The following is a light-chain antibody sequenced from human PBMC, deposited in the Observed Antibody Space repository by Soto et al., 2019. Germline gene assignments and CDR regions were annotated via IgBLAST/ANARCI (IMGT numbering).Light chain of an antibody. V-gene: IGLV2-14*01. CDR2: EVS. J-gene: IGLJ1*01. CDR1: SSDVGAYNS. Sequence: QSVLTQPASVSGSPGQSITISCSGTSSDVGAYNSVSWYQQRPGQVPKLMIYEVSNRPSGVSNRFSGSKSGNTASLTISGLQAEDEADYYCSSYTGSSTVVFGTGTKVTVL. CDR3: SSYTGSSTVV.